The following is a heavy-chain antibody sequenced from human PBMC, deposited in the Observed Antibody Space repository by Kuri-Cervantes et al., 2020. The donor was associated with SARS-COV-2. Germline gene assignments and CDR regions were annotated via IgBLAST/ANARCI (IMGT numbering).Heavy chain of an antibody. CDR1: GYTFTTYA. D-gene: IGHD2-2*02. J-gene: IGHJ5*02. CDR2: INTNTGNP. V-gene: IGHV7-4-1*02. CDR3: AREVRGPVVVPAAINWFDP. Sequence: GGSLRLSCKASGYTFTTYALNWVRQAPGQGLEWMGWINTNTGNPTYAQGFTGRFVFSLDTSVSTAYLQISSLKAEDTAVYYCAREVRGPVVVPAAINWFDPWGQGTLVTVSS.